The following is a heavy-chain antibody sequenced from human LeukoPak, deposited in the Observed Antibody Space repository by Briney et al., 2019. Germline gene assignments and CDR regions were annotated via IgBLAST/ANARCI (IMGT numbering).Heavy chain of an antibody. CDR1: GGTFSSCA. V-gene: IGHV1-69*06. D-gene: IGHD6-13*01. CDR2: IIPIFGTA. CDR3: AREKEAGTLDY. Sequence: SVKVSCKASGGTFSSCAISWVRQAPGQGLEWMGGIIPIFGTANYAQKFQGRVTITADKSTSTAYMELSSLRSEDTAVYYCAREKEAGTLDYWGQGTLVTVSS. J-gene: IGHJ4*02.